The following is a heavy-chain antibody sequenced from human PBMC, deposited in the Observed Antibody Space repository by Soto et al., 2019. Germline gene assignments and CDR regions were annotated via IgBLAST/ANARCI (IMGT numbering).Heavy chain of an antibody. J-gene: IGHJ4*02. CDR2: VSGPGDNT. V-gene: IGHV3-23*01. CDR3: ARNRARYQHSSGEPGLDY. CDR1: GFIFGSYG. Sequence: PGGSLRLSCAASGFIFGSYGMSWVRQAPGKGLEWVSAVSGPGDNTYYADSVKGRFTISRDNSRNTLYLQMNSLRAEDTAIYYCARNRARYQHSSGEPGLDYWGQGTLVTVSS. D-gene: IGHD6-25*01.